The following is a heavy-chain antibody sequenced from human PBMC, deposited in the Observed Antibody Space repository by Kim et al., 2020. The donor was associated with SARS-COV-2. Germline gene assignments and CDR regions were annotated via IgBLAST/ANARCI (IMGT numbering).Heavy chain of an antibody. V-gene: IGHV3-64*01. Sequence: GGSLRLSCTASKFNFSAYAMHWVRQAPGKGLQYVSGISTYGGSSYHANSVNGRFTVSRDNSKNTLYLQMGSLTAEDMAVYYCARSGQPSGDYDFWTGYGMDVWGQGTTVTVSS. CDR1: KFNFSAYA. J-gene: IGHJ6*02. CDR2: ISTYGGSS. CDR3: ARSGQPSGDYDFWTGYGMDV. D-gene: IGHD3-3*01.